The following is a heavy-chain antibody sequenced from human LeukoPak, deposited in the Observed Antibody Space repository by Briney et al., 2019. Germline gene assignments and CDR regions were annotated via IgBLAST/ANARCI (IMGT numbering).Heavy chain of an antibody. V-gene: IGHV3-30*02. D-gene: IGHD3-22*01. Sequence: GGSLRLSCAASGFTFSSYGMHWVRQAPGKGLEWVAFIRYDGSNKYYADSVKGRFTISRDNSKNTLYLQMNSLRAEDTAVYYCASLHATYYYDSSGPDYWGQGTLVTVSS. CDR1: GFTFSSYG. CDR2: IRYDGSNK. CDR3: ASLHATYYYDSSGPDY. J-gene: IGHJ4*02.